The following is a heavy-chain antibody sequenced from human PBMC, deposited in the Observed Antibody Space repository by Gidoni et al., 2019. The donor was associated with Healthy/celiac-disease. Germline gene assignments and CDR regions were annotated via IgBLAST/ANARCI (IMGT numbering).Heavy chain of an antibody. D-gene: IGHD5-18*01. CDR3: ARQWRIQLWLFSGMDV. J-gene: IGHJ6*02. CDR1: GGSISSSSYY. Sequence: QLQLQESGPGLVKPSETLPLTCTVSGGSISSSSYYWGWIRQPPGKGLEWIGSIYYSGSTYYNPSLKSRVTISVDTSKNQFSLKLSSVTAADTAVYYCARQWRIQLWLFSGMDVWGQGTTVTVSS. CDR2: IYYSGST. V-gene: IGHV4-39*01.